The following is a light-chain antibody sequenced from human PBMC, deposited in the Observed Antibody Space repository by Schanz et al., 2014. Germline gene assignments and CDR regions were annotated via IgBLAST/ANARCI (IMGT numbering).Light chain of an antibody. J-gene: IGLJ1*01. V-gene: IGLV2-8*01. Sequence: QSALTQPASVSGSPGQSITISCTGTSSDVGGYNFVSWYQQHTGKAPKLMIYEVSKRPSGVPDRFSGSKSGNTASLTVSGLHAEDEADYYCSSYVGTNYWGVFGTGTKLIVL. CDR1: SSDVGGYNF. CDR3: SSYVGTNYWGV. CDR2: EVS.